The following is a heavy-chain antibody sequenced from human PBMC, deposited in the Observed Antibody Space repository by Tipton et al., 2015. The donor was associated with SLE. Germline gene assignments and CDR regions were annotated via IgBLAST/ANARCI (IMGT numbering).Heavy chain of an antibody. D-gene: IGHD6-19*01. V-gene: IGHV4-31*03. CDR1: GVSISSHY. CDR3: ARGVAVAGTVSYYYYYMDV. Sequence: TLSLTCTVSGVSISSHYWSWIRQHPGKGLEWIGYIYYSGSTYYNPSLKSRVTISIDTSKNQFSLKLSSVTAADTAVYYCARGVAVAGTVSYYYYYMDVWGKGTTVTVSS. CDR2: IYYSGST. J-gene: IGHJ6*03.